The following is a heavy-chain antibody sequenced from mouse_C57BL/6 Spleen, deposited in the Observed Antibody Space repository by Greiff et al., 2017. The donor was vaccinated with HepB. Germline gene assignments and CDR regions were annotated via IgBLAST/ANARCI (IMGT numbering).Heavy chain of an antibody. CDR3: ARGTTVVANYFDY. CDR2: IDPSDSYT. CDR1: GYTFTSYW. Sequence: VKLMESGAELVKPGASVKLSCKASGYTFTSYWMQWVKQRPGQGLEWIGEIDPSDSYTNYNQKFKGKATLTVDTSSSTAYMQLSSLTSEDSAVYYCARGTTVVANYFDYWGQGTTLTVSS. D-gene: IGHD1-1*01. V-gene: IGHV1-50*01. J-gene: IGHJ2*01.